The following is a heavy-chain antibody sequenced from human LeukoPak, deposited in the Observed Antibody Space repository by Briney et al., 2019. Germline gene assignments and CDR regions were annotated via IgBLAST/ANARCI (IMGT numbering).Heavy chain of an antibody. J-gene: IGHJ6*03. CDR3: ARGSTGSTYFYMDV. CDR1: GFTFSSYA. Sequence: GGSLRLSCAASGFTFSSYAMNWVRQAPGKGLEWVSGISGSGAAAYYAVSVKGRFTISRDSPKNTLYLQMTSLRAEDTAIYYCARGSTGSTYFYMDVWGKGTTVTVSS. CDR2: ISGSGAAA. D-gene: IGHD2-8*02. V-gene: IGHV3-23*01.